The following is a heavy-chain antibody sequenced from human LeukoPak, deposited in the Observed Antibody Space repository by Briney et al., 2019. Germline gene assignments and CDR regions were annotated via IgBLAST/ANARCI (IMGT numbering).Heavy chain of an antibody. Sequence: SETLSLTCTVSGGSISSYYWSWIRQPAGKGLEWIGRIYTSGSTNYNPSLKSRVTMSVDTSKNQFSLKLSSVTAADTAAYYCARESRDYYYYGMDVWGQGTTVTVSS. V-gene: IGHV4-4*07. CDR2: IYTSGST. CDR1: GGSISSYY. CDR3: ARESRDYYYYGMDV. J-gene: IGHJ6*02.